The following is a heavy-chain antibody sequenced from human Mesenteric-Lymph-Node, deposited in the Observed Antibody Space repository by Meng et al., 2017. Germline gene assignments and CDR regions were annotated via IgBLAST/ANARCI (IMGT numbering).Heavy chain of an antibody. J-gene: IGHJ3*02. D-gene: IGHD2-15*01. V-gene: IGHV4-39*07. CDR1: GGPISSSNYY. CDR2: IYYSGST. CDR3: ATVRMGYCSGGSCYSGSHAFDI. Sequence: SETLSLTCTVPGGPISSSNYYWGWIRQPPGKGLEWIGTIYYSGSTYYNPSLKSRLTISVDTSKNQFSLKLSSVVAADTAVFYCATVRMGYCSGGSCYSGSHAFDIWGQETMVTVSS.